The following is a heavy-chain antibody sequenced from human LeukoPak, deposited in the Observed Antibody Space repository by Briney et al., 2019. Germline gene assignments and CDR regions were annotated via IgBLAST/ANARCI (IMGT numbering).Heavy chain of an antibody. CDR3: AKDRGDGYNKGRDFDY. CDR2: ISGSGGST. J-gene: IGHJ4*02. D-gene: IGHD5-24*01. Sequence: GGSLRLSCAASGFTFSSYAMSWVRQAPGKGLEWVSAISGSGGSTYYADSVKGQFTISRDNSKNTLYLQMNSLRAEDTAVYYCAKDRGDGYNKGRDFDYWGQGTLVTVSS. V-gene: IGHV3-23*01. CDR1: GFTFSSYA.